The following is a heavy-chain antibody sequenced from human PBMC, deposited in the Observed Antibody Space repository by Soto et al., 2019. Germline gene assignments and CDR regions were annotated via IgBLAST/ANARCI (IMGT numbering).Heavy chain of an antibody. J-gene: IGHJ6*03. CDR3: ARDRGITMVRGVISGSKYYYMDV. D-gene: IGHD3-10*01. CDR2: IYYSGST. Sequence: SETLSLTCTVSGGSISSYYWSWIRQPPGKGLEWIGYIYYSGSTNYNPSLKSRVTISVDTSKNQFSLKLSSVTAADTAVYYCARDRGITMVRGVISGSKYYYMDVWGKGTTVTVSS. CDR1: GGSISSYY. V-gene: IGHV4-59*01.